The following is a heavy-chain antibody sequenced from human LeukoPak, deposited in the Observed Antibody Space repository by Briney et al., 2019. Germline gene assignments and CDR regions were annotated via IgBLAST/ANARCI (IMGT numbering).Heavy chain of an antibody. V-gene: IGHV3-7*01. CDR2: IKQDGSEK. CDR1: GFTVSSNY. CDR3: ARDISPKYSSSWPLDY. Sequence: GGSLRLSCAASGFTVSSNYMSWVRQAPGKGLEWVANIKQDGSEKYYVDSVKGRFTISRDNAKNSLYLQMNSLRAEDTAVYYCARDISPKYSSSWPLDYWGQGTLVTVSS. D-gene: IGHD6-13*01. J-gene: IGHJ4*02.